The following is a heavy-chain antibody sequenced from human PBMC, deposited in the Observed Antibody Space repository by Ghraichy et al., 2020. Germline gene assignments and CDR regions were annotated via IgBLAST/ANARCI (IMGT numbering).Heavy chain of an antibody. CDR3: ARDSWGVGGSQFQH. J-gene: IGHJ1*01. Sequence: SETLSLTCTVSGGSISSYYWSWIRQPPGKGLEWIGYIYYSGSTNYNPSLKSRVTISVDTSKNQFSLKLSSVTAADTAVYYCARDSWGVGGSQFQHWGQGTLVTVSS. CDR1: GGSISSYY. V-gene: IGHV4-59*01. D-gene: IGHD1-26*01. CDR2: IYYSGST.